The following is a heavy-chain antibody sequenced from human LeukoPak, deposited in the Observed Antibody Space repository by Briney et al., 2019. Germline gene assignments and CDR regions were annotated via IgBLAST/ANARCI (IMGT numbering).Heavy chain of an antibody. J-gene: IGHJ4*02. CDR2: IASDGSST. Sequence: GGSLRLSCAASGFTFSTYSMNWVRQAPGKGLEWVSRIASDGSSTTYADSVKGRFSISRDNAKNTLYLQMNSLRVEDTAVYYCARGRPHGNDYWGQGTLVTVSS. D-gene: IGHD4-23*01. CDR1: GFTFSTYS. V-gene: IGHV3-74*01. CDR3: ARGRPHGNDY.